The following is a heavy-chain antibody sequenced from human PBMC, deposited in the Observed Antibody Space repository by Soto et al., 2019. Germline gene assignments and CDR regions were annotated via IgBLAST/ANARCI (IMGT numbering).Heavy chain of an antibody. CDR3: ARDHGITMIVGIFDY. D-gene: IGHD3-22*01. Sequence: QVQLVESGGGVVQPGRSLRLSCAASGFTFSSYAMHWVRQAPGKGLEWVAVISYDGSNKYYADSVKGRFTISRDNSKNTLYLQMNSLRAEDTAVYYCARDHGITMIVGIFDYWGQGTLVTVSS. V-gene: IGHV3-30-3*01. J-gene: IGHJ4*02. CDR2: ISYDGSNK. CDR1: GFTFSSYA.